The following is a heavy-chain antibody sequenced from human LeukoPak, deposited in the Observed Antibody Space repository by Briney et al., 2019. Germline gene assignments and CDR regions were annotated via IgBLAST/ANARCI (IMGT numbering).Heavy chain of an antibody. CDR1: GFTFSSYW. CDR2: IKQDGSEK. J-gene: IGHJ4*02. Sequence: PGGSLRLSCAASGFTFSSYWMSWVRQAPGKGLEWVANIKQDGSEKYYVDSVKGRFTISRDNAKNSLYLQMNSLRAEDTAVYYCAKDIGHYYDSSGHIGIFDYWGQGTLVTVSS. D-gene: IGHD3-22*01. CDR3: AKDIGHYYDSSGHIGIFDY. V-gene: IGHV3-7*01.